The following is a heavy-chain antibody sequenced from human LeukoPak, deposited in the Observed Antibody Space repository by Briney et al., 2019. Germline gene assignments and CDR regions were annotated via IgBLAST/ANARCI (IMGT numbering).Heavy chain of an antibody. CDR1: GFTFSSYG. Sequence: SGGSLRLSCAASGFTFSSYGMHWVRQAPGKGLEWVAFMRYDGSNKYYADSVKGRFTISRDNSNNTLYLQMNSLRAEDTAEYYCAKVLENTYYYYMDVWGKGTTVTISS. D-gene: IGHD3-3*02. CDR3: AKVLENTYYYYMDV. V-gene: IGHV3-30*02. J-gene: IGHJ6*03. CDR2: MRYDGSNK.